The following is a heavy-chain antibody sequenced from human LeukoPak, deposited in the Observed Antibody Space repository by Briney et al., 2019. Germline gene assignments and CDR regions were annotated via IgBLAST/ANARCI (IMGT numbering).Heavy chain of an antibody. D-gene: IGHD4-17*01. CDR1: GFTFSDYY. CDR2: ISSSGRTI. Sequence: GGSLRLSCAASGFTFSDYYMSWIRQAPGKGLQWVSYISSSGRTIYYGDSVKGRFTISRDNAKNSLYLQMNSLRVEDTAVYYCARDSGYGDPFDYWGQGTLVTVSS. J-gene: IGHJ4*02. CDR3: ARDSGYGDPFDY. V-gene: IGHV3-11*01.